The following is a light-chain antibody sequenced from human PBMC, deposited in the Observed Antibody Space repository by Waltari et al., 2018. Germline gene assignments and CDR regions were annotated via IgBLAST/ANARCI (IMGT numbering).Light chain of an antibody. CDR1: QSVSTW. J-gene: IGKJ1*01. CDR3: QQYNSYSGGGM. Sequence: DIQMTQSPSTLSTSVGDRVTITCRASQSVSTWLAWYQQKPGKAPKLLIYKASNLESGVPSRFSGSGSGTEFTLTINSLQPDDYATYYCQQYNSYSGGGMFGQGTKVEIK. V-gene: IGKV1-5*03. CDR2: KAS.